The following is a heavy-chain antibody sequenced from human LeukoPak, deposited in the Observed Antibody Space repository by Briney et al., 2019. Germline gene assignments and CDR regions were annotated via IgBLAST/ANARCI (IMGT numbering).Heavy chain of an antibody. V-gene: IGHV3-9*01. Sequence: PGGSLRLSCAASGFNFDDYAMHWVRQAPGKGLEWVSVISWNSDTTGYADSVKGRFIISRDNAKNSLYLQMNSLRAEDTALYYCGKIRHSYDTSGYYDYWGQGTLVIVSS. CDR2: ISWNSDTT. D-gene: IGHD3-22*01. CDR1: GFNFDDYA. J-gene: IGHJ4*02. CDR3: GKIRHSYDTSGYYDY.